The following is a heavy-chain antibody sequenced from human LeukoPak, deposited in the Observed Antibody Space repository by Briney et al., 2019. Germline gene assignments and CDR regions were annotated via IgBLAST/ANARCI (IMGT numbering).Heavy chain of an antibody. CDR2: IYSGGTT. CDR1: GFTLSGNY. D-gene: IGHD3-22*01. Sequence: GGSLRLSCAASGFTLSGNYMSWVRQAPGKGLEWVSVIYSGGTTYYADSVKGRFTISRDNSKNTLYLQMNSLRGEDTAVYYCARALASSGGAFDIWGQGTMVTVSS. CDR3: ARALASSGGAFDI. V-gene: IGHV3-53*05. J-gene: IGHJ3*02.